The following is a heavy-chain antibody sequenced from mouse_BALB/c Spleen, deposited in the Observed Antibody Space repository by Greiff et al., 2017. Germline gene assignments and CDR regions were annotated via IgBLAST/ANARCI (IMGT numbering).Heavy chain of an antibody. D-gene: IGHD2-4*01. V-gene: IGHV5-9-4*01. CDR1: GFTFSSYA. CDR3: ARDEGIRGDYYAMDY. J-gene: IGHJ4*01. CDR2: ISSGGSYT. Sequence: EVKLVESGGGLVKPGGSLKLSCAASGFTFSSYAMSWVRQSPEKRLEWVAEISSGGSYTYYPDTVTGRFTISRDNAKNTLYLEMSSLRSEDTAMYYCARDEGIRGDYYAMDYWGQGTSVTVSS.